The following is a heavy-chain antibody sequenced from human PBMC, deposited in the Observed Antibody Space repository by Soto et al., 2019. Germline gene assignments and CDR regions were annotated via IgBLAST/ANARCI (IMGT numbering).Heavy chain of an antibody. CDR1: GGTFSSYT. Sequence: SVKVSCKASGGTFSSYTISWVRQAPGQGLEWMGRIIPILGIANYAQKFQGRVTITADKSTSTAYMELSSLRSEDTAVYYCARGPPLDYDILTGYYPNWGQGTLVTVSS. J-gene: IGHJ4*02. CDR2: IIPILGIA. V-gene: IGHV1-69*02. D-gene: IGHD3-9*01. CDR3: ARGPPLDYDILTGYYPN.